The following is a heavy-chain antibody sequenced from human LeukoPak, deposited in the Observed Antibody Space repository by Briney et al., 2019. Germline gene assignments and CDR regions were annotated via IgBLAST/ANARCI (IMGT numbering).Heavy chain of an antibody. CDR1: GFTFSDYW. J-gene: IGHJ3*02. Sequence: GGSLRLSCAASGFTFSDYWMHWVRQAPGKGLVWVSRISSDGSSTSYADSVKGRFTISRDNAKNTLYLQMNSLRAEDTAVYYCARDARAAFDIWGQGTMVTVSS. CDR2: ISSDGSST. CDR3: ARDARAAFDI. V-gene: IGHV3-74*01.